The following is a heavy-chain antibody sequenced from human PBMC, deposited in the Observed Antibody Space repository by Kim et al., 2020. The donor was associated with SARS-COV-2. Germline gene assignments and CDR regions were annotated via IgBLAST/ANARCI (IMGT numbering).Heavy chain of an antibody. J-gene: IGHJ4*02. D-gene: IGHD3-9*01. CDR3: AKEGGDILTGYYKRGLGY. Sequence: KGRFTISRDNSKNTLYLQMNSLRAEDTAVYYCAKEGGDILTGYYKRGLGYWGQGTLVTVSS. V-gene: IGHV3-30*02.